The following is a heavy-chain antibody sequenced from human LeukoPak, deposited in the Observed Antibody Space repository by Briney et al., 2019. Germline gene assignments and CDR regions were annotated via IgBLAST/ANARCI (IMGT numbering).Heavy chain of an antibody. V-gene: IGHV4-39*01. CDR1: GGSISSSSYY. CDR3: AKSGGSGLIDY. J-gene: IGHJ4*02. Sequence: ASETLSLTCTVSGGSISSSSYYWGWIRQPPGKGLEWIGSIYYSGSTYYNPSLKSRVTISVDTSKNQFSLNLSSVTAADTAVYYCAKSGGSGLIDYWGQGTLVTVSS. CDR2: IYYSGST. D-gene: IGHD1-26*01.